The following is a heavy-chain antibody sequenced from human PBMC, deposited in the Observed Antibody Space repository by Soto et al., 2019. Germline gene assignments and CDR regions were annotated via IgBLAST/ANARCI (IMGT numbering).Heavy chain of an antibody. CDR2: IYYSGST. V-gene: IGHV4-59*01. D-gene: IGHD6-13*01. CDR3: AREGRQQFPGGMDV. J-gene: IGHJ6*02. CDR1: GGSISSYY. Sequence: KTSETLSLTCTVSGGSISSYYWSWIRQPPGKGLEWIGYIYYSGSTNYNPSLKSRVTISVDTSKNQFSLKLSSVTAADTAVYYCAREGRQQFPGGMDVWGQGTTVTVSS.